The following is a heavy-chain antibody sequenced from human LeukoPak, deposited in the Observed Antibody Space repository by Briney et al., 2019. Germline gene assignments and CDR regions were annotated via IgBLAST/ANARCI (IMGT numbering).Heavy chain of an antibody. Sequence: GGSLRLFCAASGFPFTNYAMNWVRQAPGRGLEWLSGVSGDGDGTYYADAVKGRFTISRDNSKNTLYLQMNSLRGEDTAVYYCAKDGSGSGWPYFDYWGQGTLVTVSS. CDR3: AKDGSGSGWPYFDY. J-gene: IGHJ4*02. D-gene: IGHD6-19*01. CDR1: GFPFTNYA. V-gene: IGHV3-23*01. CDR2: VSGDGDGT.